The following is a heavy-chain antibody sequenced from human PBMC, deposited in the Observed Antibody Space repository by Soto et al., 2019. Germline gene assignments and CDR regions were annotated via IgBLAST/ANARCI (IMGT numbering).Heavy chain of an antibody. D-gene: IGHD6-19*01. CDR1: GYTFTSSD. CDR2: MNPHNGNT. CDR3: ATSGSGWYLY. J-gene: IGHJ4*02. V-gene: IGHV1-8*01. Sequence: QVQLVQSGAEVKKPGASVKVSCKASGYTFTSSDINWVRQATGQGLEWMGWMNPHNGNTGYAQEFQGRVTMTRDTSITTAYMELSSLTSDATAIYYCATSGSGWYLYWGQGTLVSVSS.